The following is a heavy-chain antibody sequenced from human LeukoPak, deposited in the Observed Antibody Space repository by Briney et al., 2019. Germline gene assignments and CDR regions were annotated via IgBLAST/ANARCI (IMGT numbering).Heavy chain of an antibody. J-gene: IGHJ3*02. CDR1: GGSVSRGGYY. CDR3: ARVLPHRHLRYGYYGRRGYAFDI. D-gene: IGHD4-17*01. V-gene: IGHV4-31*03. CDR2: ASYSEGT. Sequence: SETLSLTCTVSGGSVSRGGYYWNWIRQHPGKGLEWIGFASYSEGTYYNPSLMSRITISVDRSQNQFSLKLSSVTAADTAVYYCARVLPHRHLRYGYYGRRGYAFDIWGQGTMVTVSS.